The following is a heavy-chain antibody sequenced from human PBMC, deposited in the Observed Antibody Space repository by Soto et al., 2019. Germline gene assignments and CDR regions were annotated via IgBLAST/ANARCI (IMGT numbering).Heavy chain of an antibody. CDR1: GGSFSGYY. CDR2: INDRGSI. D-gene: IGHD3-9*01. V-gene: IGHV4-34*01. J-gene: IGHJ2*01. CDR3: ARESHDILSGPPWGWHVAL. Sequence: QVQIQQWGAGPLRPLETLSLTCGVSGGSFSGYYWAWIRQSPGQGLKWVGEINDRGSINYTRSLNSRASISVDTSTNDYSPELGSVTATDTAVDYCARESHDILSGPPWGWHVALWGRGTPVTVSS.